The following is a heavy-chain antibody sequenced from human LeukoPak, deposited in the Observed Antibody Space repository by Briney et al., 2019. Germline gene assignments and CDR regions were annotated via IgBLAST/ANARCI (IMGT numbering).Heavy chain of an antibody. CDR2: ISSSGGTT. J-gene: IGHJ4*02. V-gene: IGHV3-48*03. Sequence: GGSLRLSCAASGFTFSSYEMNWVRQAPGKGLEWVSYISSSGGTTFYADSVQGRFTISRDNAKNSLYLQMNSLRGEDTAVYYCAGDRWGSNYFDYWGQGTLVIVSS. D-gene: IGHD3-16*01. CDR1: GFTFSSYE. CDR3: AGDRWGSNYFDY.